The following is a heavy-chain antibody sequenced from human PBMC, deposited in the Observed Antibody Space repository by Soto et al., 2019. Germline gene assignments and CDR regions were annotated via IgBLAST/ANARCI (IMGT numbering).Heavy chain of an antibody. CDR2: IYPGDSDT. J-gene: IGHJ6*02. CDR3: ARPREAGKYYYGVDV. V-gene: IGHV5-51*01. Sequence: PGESLKISCKGSGYTFPSYWIGWVRQMPGKGLEWMGIIYPGDSDTRYSPSFQGQVTISADKSISTAYLQWSSLKASDTAMYYCARPREAGKYYYGVDVWGQGTTVTVSS. CDR1: GYTFPSYW. D-gene: IGHD6-19*01.